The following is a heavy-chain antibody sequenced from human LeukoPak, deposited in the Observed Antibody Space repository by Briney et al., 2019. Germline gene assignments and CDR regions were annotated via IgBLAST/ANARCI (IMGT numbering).Heavy chain of an antibody. J-gene: IGHJ4*02. CDR3: ARGKILGYCSGGSCYSSDY. D-gene: IGHD2-15*01. V-gene: IGHV4-59*12. CDR1: GGSIRNYY. Sequence: PSETLSLTCTVSGGSIRNYYWGWIRQPPGKGLEWIGYIHYSGSTNYNPSLKSRVTISVDTSKNQFSLKLSSVTAADTAVYYCARGKILGYCSGGSCYSSDYWGQGTLVTVSS. CDR2: IHYSGST.